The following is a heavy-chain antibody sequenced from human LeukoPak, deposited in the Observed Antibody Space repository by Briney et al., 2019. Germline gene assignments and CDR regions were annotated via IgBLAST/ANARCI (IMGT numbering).Heavy chain of an antibody. CDR2: IYYSGST. J-gene: IGHJ4*02. Sequence: SETLSLPCTVSGGSISSGGYYWSWIRQHPGKGLEWIGYIYYSGSTYYNPSLKSRVTISVDTSKNQFSLKLSSVTAADTAVYYCARDRYYGSGSYDYWGQGTLVTVSS. CDR1: GGSISSGGYY. CDR3: ARDRYYGSGSYDY. D-gene: IGHD3-10*01. V-gene: IGHV4-31*03.